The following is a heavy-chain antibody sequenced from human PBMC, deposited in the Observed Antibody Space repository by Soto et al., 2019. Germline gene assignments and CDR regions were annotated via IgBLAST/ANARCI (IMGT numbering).Heavy chain of an antibody. V-gene: IGHV5-10-1*01. CDR1: GYSFTSYW. J-gene: IGHJ6*02. D-gene: IGHD2-2*01. CDR2: IDPSDSYT. CDR3: ARQGGYCSSTSCYQAYYYGMDV. Sequence: GESLKISCKGSGYSFTSYWISWVRQMPGKGLEWMGRIDPSDSYTNYSPSFQGHVTISADKSISTAYLQWSNLKASDTAMYYCARQGGYCSSTSCYQAYYYGMDVWGQGTTVTVSS.